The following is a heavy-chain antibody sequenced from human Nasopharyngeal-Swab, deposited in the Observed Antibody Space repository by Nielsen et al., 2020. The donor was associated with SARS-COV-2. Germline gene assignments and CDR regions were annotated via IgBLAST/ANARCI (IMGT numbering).Heavy chain of an antibody. CDR1: GGSISSYY. CDR3: AREGYYYDSSGPRGGYYYYYMDV. J-gene: IGHJ6*03. Sequence: SETLSLTCTVSGGSISSYYWSWIRQPPGKGLEWIGYIYYSGSTNYNPSLKSRVTISVDTSKNQFSLKLSSVTAADTAVYCCAREGYYYDSSGPRGGYYYYYMDVWGKGTTVTVSS. CDR2: IYYSGST. V-gene: IGHV4-59*01. D-gene: IGHD3-22*01.